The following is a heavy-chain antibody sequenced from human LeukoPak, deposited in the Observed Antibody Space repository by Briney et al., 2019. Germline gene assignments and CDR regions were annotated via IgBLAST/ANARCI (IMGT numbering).Heavy chain of an antibody. CDR2: IYTSGGT. D-gene: IGHD6-19*01. CDR3: ARGIAVAAYNWFDP. CDR1: GASISNFNYF. J-gene: IGHJ5*02. Sequence: SQTLSLTCTVSGASISNFNYFWSWIRQPAGKGLEWIGRIYTSGGTNYNPSLKSRVTISVDTSKNQFSLKLSSVTAADTAVYYCARGIAVAAYNWFDPWGQGTLVTVSS. V-gene: IGHV4-61*02.